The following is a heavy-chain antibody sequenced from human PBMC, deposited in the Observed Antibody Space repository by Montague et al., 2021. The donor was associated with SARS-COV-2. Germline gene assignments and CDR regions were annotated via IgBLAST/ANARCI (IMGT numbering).Heavy chain of an antibody. J-gene: IGHJ4*02. D-gene: IGHD2-15*01. CDR1: GFTFNTYD. V-gene: IGHV3-30*18. CDR2: VSYDGSNK. Sequence: SLRLSCAASGFTFNTYDMHWVRQAPGKGLEWVAVVSYDGSNKYYADSVKGRFTISRDNSKNTLYPQMNSLRAEDTAVYYCAKDLTVDIVVVVAAIKDSAFDYWGQGTLVTVSS. CDR3: AKDLTVDIVVVVAAIKDSAFDY.